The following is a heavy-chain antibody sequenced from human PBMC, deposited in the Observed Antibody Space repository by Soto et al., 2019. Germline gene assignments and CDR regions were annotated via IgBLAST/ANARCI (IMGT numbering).Heavy chain of an antibody. CDR2: IVPVFGRV. V-gene: IGHV1-69*06. Sequence: QVHLVQSGAEVRKPGSSVRVSCKASGDTFTKYAIIWLRQAPGQGLEWMGGIVPVFGRVTYAQRFQDRVSIIADKSTATSYLELTSLTADDTAVYYCAGVASGSTWDYFDYWGQGTLVTVSS. CDR3: AGVASGSTWDYFDY. J-gene: IGHJ4*02. CDR1: GDTFTKYA. D-gene: IGHD3-10*01.